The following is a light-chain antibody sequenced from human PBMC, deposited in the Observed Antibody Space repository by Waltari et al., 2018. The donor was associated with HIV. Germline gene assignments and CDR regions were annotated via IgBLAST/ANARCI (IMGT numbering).Light chain of an antibody. Sequence: DIQMTQSPSTLSASVGARVTITCRASQIIDDWLAWYQQKPGKAPKWLIYRTSTRQTGVPPRFRGGGSGTDFTLIISGLQPDDFAAYYCMQYGSYFRTFGQGTRVDVK. J-gene: IGKJ1*01. V-gene: IGKV1-5*03. CDR3: MQYGSYFRT. CDR2: RTS. CDR1: QIIDDW.